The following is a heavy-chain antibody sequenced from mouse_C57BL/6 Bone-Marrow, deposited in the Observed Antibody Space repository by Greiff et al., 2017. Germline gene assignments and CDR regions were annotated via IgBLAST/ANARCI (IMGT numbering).Heavy chain of an antibody. Sequence: EVKVVESGGDLVKPGGSLKLSCAASGFTFSSYGMSWVRQTPDKRLEWVATISSGGSYTYYPDSVKGRFTISRDNAKNTLYLQMSSLKSEDTAMYYCARADYGSPWFAYWGQGTLVTVSA. D-gene: IGHD1-1*01. V-gene: IGHV5-6*01. CDR1: GFTFSSYG. J-gene: IGHJ3*01. CDR2: ISSGGSYT. CDR3: ARADYGSPWFAY.